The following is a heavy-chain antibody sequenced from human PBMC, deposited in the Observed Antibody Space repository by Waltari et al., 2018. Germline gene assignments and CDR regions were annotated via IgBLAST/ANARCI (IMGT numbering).Heavy chain of an antibody. D-gene: IGHD3-10*01. CDR3: ARSRGSMGVQGVIGD. Sequence: QVQLVQSGAEVKKPGASVKVSCKASGYTFTGYYMHWVRQAPGQGLEWMGWINPNSGGTNYAQKFQGRVTMTRDTSISTAYMELSRLRSDDTSVYYCARSRGSMGVQGVIGDWGQGTLVTVSS. V-gene: IGHV1-2*02. J-gene: IGHJ4*02. CDR1: GYTFTGYY. CDR2: INPNSGGT.